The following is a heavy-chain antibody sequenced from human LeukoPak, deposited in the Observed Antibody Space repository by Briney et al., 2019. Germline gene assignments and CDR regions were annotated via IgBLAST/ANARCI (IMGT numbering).Heavy chain of an antibody. J-gene: IGHJ4*02. CDR2: IYYSGST. CDR1: GDSISSTNYY. D-gene: IGHD6-19*01. Sequence: SETLSLTCTVSGDSISSTNYYWGWIRQPPGKGLEWIGYIYYSGSTNYNPSLKSRVTISVDTSKNQFSLKLSSVTAADTAVYYCARVGYSSGWQPLDYWGQGTLVTVSS. CDR3: ARVGYSSGWQPLDY. V-gene: IGHV4-61*05.